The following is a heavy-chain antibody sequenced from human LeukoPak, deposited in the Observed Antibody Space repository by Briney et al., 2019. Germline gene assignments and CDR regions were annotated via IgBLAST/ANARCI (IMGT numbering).Heavy chain of an antibody. D-gene: IGHD1-1*01. CDR1: GFTFNNYA. V-gene: IGHV3-23*01. Sequence: GGSLSLSCAASGFTFNNYAVSWVRQAPGKGLDWVSGISASGAKTYYADSVKGRFTISRDNSRNTLYLQMTSLRVEDTAVYYCSKDPVQHGNGLYWFDRWGQGTVVTVSS. CDR2: ISASGAKT. J-gene: IGHJ5*02. CDR3: SKDPVQHGNGLYWFDR.